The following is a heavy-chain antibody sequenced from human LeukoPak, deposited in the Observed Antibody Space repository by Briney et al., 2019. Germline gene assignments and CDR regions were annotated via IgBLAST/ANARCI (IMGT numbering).Heavy chain of an antibody. J-gene: IGHJ5*02. V-gene: IGHV1-2*02. Sequence: ASVKVSCKASGYTFTGYYMHWVRQAPGQGLEWMGWINPNSGGTNYAQKFQGRVTMTRDTSISTAYMELSRLRSDDTAVYYCARGAHNYCSSTSCYPSWFVPWGQGTLVTVSS. CDR2: INPNSGGT. CDR1: GYTFTGYY. D-gene: IGHD2-2*01. CDR3: ARGAHNYCSSTSCYPSWFVP.